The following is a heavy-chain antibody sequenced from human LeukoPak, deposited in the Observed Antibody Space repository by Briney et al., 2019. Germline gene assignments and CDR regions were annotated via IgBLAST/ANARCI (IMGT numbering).Heavy chain of an antibody. J-gene: IGHJ4*02. V-gene: IGHV4-34*01. CDR2: INHSGST. Sequence: PSETLCLTCAVYGGSFSGYYWSWIRQPPGKGLEWIGEINHSGSTNYNPSLKSRVTISVDTSKNQFSLKLSSVTAADTAVYYCAVVAATPHNRGLGYWGQGTLVTVSS. CDR1: GGSFSGYY. CDR3: AVVAATPHNRGLGY. D-gene: IGHD2-15*01.